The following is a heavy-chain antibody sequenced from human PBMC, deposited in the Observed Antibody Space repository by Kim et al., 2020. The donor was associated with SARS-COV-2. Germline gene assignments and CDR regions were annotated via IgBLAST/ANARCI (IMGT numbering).Heavy chain of an antibody. CDR3: ARDARTTYHDILTGENLYYGMDV. CDR2: ISGDGGST. J-gene: IGHJ6*02. D-gene: IGHD3-9*01. CDR1: GFTFDDYA. V-gene: IGHV3-43*02. Sequence: GGSLRLSCAASGFTFDDYAMHWVRQAPGKGLEWVSLISGDGGSTYYADSVKGRFTISRDNSKKTLYLQMNNLRAEDTAVYYCARDARTTYHDILTGENLYYGMDVWGQGTTVTVSS.